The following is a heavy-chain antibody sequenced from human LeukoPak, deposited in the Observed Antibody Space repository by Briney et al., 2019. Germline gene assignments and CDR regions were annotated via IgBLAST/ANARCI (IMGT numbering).Heavy chain of an antibody. CDR3: VRDGEGVAISVNYWFDP. D-gene: IGHD3-10*01. J-gene: IGHJ5*02. V-gene: IGHV1-8*01. CDR1: GFTFTSYD. Sequence: ASVKVSCEASGFTFTSYDINWVRKASGQGLEWMGWMNPNNGNTGYAQKFQGRVTMTRDTSISTAYMELRGLRSEDTAVYYCVRDGEGVAISVNYWFDPWGQGTLVTVSS. CDR2: MNPNNGNT.